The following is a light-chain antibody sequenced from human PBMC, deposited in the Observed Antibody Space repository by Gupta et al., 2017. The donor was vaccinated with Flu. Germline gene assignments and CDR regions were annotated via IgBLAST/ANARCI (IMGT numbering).Light chain of an antibody. CDR3: QQSYSNPRT. Sequence: DIQMTQSPSFLSASIGDRVTLTCRASHSISRSLNWYKQKPGKAPALLIHSASSLQSGVPSRFSGSGSGTDFTLTSSSLQLEDSATYYCQQSYSNPRTFGPGTKVEIK. CDR2: SAS. J-gene: IGKJ1*01. V-gene: IGKV1-39*01. CDR1: HSISRS.